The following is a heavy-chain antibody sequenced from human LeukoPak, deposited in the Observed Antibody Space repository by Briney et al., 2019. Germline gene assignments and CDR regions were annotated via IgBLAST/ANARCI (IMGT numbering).Heavy chain of an antibody. J-gene: IGHJ4*02. CDR3: ARAGVAGSLVRYYFDY. Sequence: SETLSLTCTVSGGSISSYYWSWIRQPAGKGLEWIGRIYTSGSTNYNPSLKSRVTISVDTSKNQFSLKLSSVTAADTAVYYCARAGVAGSLVRYYFDYWGQGTLVTVSS. V-gene: IGHV4-4*07. CDR2: IYTSGST. D-gene: IGHD6-19*01. CDR1: GGSISSYY.